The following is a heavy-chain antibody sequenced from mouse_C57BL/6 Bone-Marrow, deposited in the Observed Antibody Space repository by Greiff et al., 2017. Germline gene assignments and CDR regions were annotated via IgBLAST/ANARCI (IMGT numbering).Heavy chain of an antibody. CDR1: GYTFTRYD. J-gene: IGHJ1*03. D-gene: IGHD1-1*01. CDR2: IYPRDGST. Sequence: VQLQQSGPELVKPGASVKLSCKASGYTFTRYDINWVKQRPGQGLEWIGWIYPRDGSTKYNAKFKGKAPLTVDTSSSTAYLALHSLTSEDSAVYFCARLEVDGSSGGWYFDVWGTGTTVTVSS. V-gene: IGHV1-85*01. CDR3: ARLEVDGSSGGWYFDV.